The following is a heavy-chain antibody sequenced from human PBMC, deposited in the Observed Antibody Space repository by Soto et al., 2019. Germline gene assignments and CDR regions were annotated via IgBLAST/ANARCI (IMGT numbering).Heavy chain of an antibody. Sequence: QVQVIQSEAEVKKPGSSVRVSCTASGGIFGSHGFSWVRQAPGQRLEWVGGFIPIFRTLTYTEKFQARVRIAADESTNTVSLDLSSLTSEDTAVYYCVRDRRIYYSDPHDEFVASDYEVWGQGTMVSVSS. V-gene: IGHV1-69*01. J-gene: IGHJ3*01. CDR2: FIPIFRTL. CDR1: GGIFGSHG. CDR3: VRDRRIYYSDPHDEFVASDYEV. D-gene: IGHD3-22*01.